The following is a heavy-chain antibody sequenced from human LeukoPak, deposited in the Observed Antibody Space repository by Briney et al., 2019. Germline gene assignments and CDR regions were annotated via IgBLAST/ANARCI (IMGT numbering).Heavy chain of an antibody. D-gene: IGHD5-12*01. J-gene: IGHJ5*02. V-gene: IGHV3-33*01. Sequence: GGSLRLSCAASGFTFSSYGMHWVRQAPGKGLEWVAVIWYDGSNKHYADSVKGRFTISRDNSKNTLYLQMNSLRAEDTAVYYCARANSGYDFLIDPWGQGTLVTVSS. CDR2: IWYDGSNK. CDR3: ARANSGYDFLIDP. CDR1: GFTFSSYG.